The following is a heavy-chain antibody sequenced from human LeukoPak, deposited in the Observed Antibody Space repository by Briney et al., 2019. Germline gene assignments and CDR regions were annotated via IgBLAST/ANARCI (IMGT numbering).Heavy chain of an antibody. J-gene: IGHJ4*02. CDR1: GYTFTSYG. CDR2: ISAYNGNT. D-gene: IGHD3-10*01. Sequence: ASVKVSCKASGYTFTSYGISWVRRAPGQGLEWMGWISAYNGNTNYAQRLQGRVTMTTDTSTSTAYMELMSLRSDDTAVYYCARLRFGEYTLALYYFDYWGQGTLVTVSS. V-gene: IGHV1-18*01. CDR3: ARLRFGEYTLALYYFDY.